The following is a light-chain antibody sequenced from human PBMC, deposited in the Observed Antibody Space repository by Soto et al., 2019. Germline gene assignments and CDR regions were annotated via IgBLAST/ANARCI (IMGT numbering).Light chain of an antibody. CDR1: QTISSW. J-gene: IGKJ1*01. Sequence: DIQMTQSPSTLSGSVGDKVTITCRASQTISSWLAWYQQKPGKAPKLLIYKASTLKSGVPSRFSGSGSGTELTLTISSLQPDDFATDYCQHYDSYSEAFGQGTKGERK. CDR3: QHYDSYSEA. CDR2: KAS. V-gene: IGKV1-5*03.